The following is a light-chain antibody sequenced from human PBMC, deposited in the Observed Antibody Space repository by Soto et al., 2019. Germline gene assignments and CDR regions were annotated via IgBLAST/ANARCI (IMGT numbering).Light chain of an antibody. J-gene: IGLJ1*01. CDR2: DVT. CDR3: SSYTTSSTRV. V-gene: IGLV2-14*01. CDR1: SNDVGRYNY. Sequence: QSVLTQPASVSGSPGQSITISCTGTSNDVGRYNYVSWYQQHPGRAPQLMIYDVTSRPSGVSFRFSGSKSGTTASLTISGLQAEDEAEYYCSSYTTSSTRVFGTGTKLTVL.